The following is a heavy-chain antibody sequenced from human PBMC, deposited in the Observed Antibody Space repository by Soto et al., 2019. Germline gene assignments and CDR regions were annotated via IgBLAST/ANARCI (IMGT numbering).Heavy chain of an antibody. CDR2: INAGNGNT. CDR3: ASTKGPITMIVLAFDI. CDR1: GYTLTSYA. D-gene: IGHD3-22*01. V-gene: IGHV1-3*01. Sequence: ASVKVSCKASGYTLTSYAIHWVRQAPGQRLEWMGWINAGNGNTKYSQKFQGRVTITRDTSASTAYMELSSLRSEDTAVYYCASTKGPITMIVLAFDIWGQGAMVTVSS. J-gene: IGHJ3*02.